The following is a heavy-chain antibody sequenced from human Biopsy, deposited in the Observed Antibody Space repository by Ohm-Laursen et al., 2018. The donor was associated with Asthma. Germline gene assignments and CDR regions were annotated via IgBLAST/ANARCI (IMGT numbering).Heavy chain of an antibody. CDR3: ARHWDWGSFFDY. CDR1: GGSMSSSSYY. V-gene: IGHV4-39*01. D-gene: IGHD7-27*01. J-gene: IGHJ4*02. CDR2: ISYTGSA. Sequence: TLSLTWPVSGGSMSSSSYYWGWIRQPPGKGLEWMGSISYTGSAYHNPSLKSRVTISVDTSKNHFSLKLSSVTAADTAVYYCARHWDWGSFFDYWGQGTPVTVSS.